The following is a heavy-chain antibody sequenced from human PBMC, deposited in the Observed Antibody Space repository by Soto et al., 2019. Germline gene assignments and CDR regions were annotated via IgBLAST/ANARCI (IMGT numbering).Heavy chain of an antibody. D-gene: IGHD3-16*01. CDR1: GGSISSGGYY. J-gene: IGHJ3*02. Sequence: SETLSLTCTVSGGSISSGGYYWSWIRQHPGKGLEWIGYIYYSGSTYYNPSLKSRVTISVDTSKNQFSLKLSSVTAADTAVYYCARDSIMEESRFYAFDIWGQGTMVTVSS. CDR3: ARDSIMEESRFYAFDI. V-gene: IGHV4-31*03. CDR2: IYYSGST.